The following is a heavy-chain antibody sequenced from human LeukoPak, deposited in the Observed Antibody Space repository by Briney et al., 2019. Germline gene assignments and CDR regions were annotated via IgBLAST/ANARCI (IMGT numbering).Heavy chain of an antibody. CDR1: GFTFSSYT. CDR3: ARDGVSGSYYGYYFDY. J-gene: IGHJ4*02. Sequence: GGSLRLSCAASGFTFSSYTMNWVRQAPGKGLEWVSSISSSSSFIYYADSLKGRFTISRDNAKNSLYLQMNSLRAEDTAVYYCARDGVSGSYYGYYFDYWGQGTLVTVSS. CDR2: ISSSSSFI. V-gene: IGHV3-21*01. D-gene: IGHD1-26*01.